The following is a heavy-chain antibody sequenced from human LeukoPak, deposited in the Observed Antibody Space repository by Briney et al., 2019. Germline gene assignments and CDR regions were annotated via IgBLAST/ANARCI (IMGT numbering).Heavy chain of an antibody. J-gene: IGHJ6*03. CDR2: MNPNSGNT. V-gene: IGHV1-8*01. CDR1: GYTFTSYD. D-gene: IGHD2-2*02. CDR3: ARVVVPAAISYYYCYYMDV. Sequence: ASVKVSCKASGYTFTSYDINWVRQATGQGLEWKGWMNPNSGNTGYAQKFQGRVTMTRNTSISTAYMELSSLRSEDTAVYYCARVVVPAAISYYYCYYMDVWGKGTTVTVSS.